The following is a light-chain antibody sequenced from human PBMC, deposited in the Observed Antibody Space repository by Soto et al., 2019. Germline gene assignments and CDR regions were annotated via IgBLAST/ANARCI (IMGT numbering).Light chain of an antibody. J-gene: IGKJ1*01. CDR1: QSVSSGY. CDR2: GAS. CDR3: QQYGSSPTT. V-gene: IGKV3-20*01. Sequence: EIVLTQSPGTLSLSPGERATLSCRASQSVSSGYLTWYQQKPGQAPRRLIFGASRRATGIPDRFSGSGSGTDITLTISRLEPEDFAVYYCQQYGSSPTTFGQGTKLEIK.